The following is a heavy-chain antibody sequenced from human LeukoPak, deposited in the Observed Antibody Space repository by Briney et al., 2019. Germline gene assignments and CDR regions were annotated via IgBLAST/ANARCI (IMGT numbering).Heavy chain of an antibody. J-gene: IGHJ6*02. D-gene: IGHD2-2*02. CDR1: GYTFANYG. CDR3: ASSRPRYCSSTSCYTVYYYGMDV. Sequence: GASVTVSCKASGYTFANYGISWVRQAPGQGLEWMGRIIPILGIANFAQKFQGRVTITADKATSTAYMELSSLRSEDTAVYYCASSRPRYCSSTSCYTVYYYGMDVWGQGTTVTVSS. V-gene: IGHV1-69*10. CDR2: IIPILGIA.